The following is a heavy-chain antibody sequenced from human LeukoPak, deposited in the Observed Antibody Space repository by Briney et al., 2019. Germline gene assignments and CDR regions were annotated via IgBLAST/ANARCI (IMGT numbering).Heavy chain of an antibody. J-gene: IGHJ4*02. D-gene: IGHD2-2*01. CDR3: ARSGCTSTSCYLGDY. CDR2: IYYSGTTNY. Sequence: SETLSLTCTVSGGSISTNYWSWIRQPPGKGLEWIGYIYYSGTTNYNYNPSLKSRVTISVDTSKSQFSLKLSSVTTADTAVYFCARSGCTSTSCYLGDYWGQGTLVTVSS. V-gene: IGHV4-59*08. CDR1: GGSISTNY.